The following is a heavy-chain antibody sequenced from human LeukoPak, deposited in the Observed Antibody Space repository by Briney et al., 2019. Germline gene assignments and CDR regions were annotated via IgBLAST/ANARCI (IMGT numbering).Heavy chain of an antibody. Sequence: PSETLSLTCAVYGGSFSRSYWSWIRQPPGKGLEWIGEINHSGSTNYNPSLKSRVTISVDTSKNQFSLKLSSVTAADTAVYYCARGLRLGITMVRGVISSWGQGTLVTVSS. J-gene: IGHJ5*02. CDR2: INHSGST. V-gene: IGHV4-34*01. D-gene: IGHD3-10*01. CDR3: ARGLRLGITMVRGVISS. CDR1: GGSFSRSY.